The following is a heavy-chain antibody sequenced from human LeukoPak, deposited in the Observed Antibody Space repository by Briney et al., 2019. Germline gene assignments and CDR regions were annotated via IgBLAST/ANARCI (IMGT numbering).Heavy chain of an antibody. CDR1: GGSFSGYY. Sequence: SETLSLTCAVYGGSFSGYYWSWIRQPPGKGLEWIGEINHSGSTNYNPSLKSRVTISVDTSKNQFSLKLSSVTAADTAVYYCARGRRYCSSTSCFSYYGMDVRGQGTTVTVSS. D-gene: IGHD2-2*01. CDR3: ARGRRYCSSTSCFSYYGMDV. CDR2: INHSGST. J-gene: IGHJ6*02. V-gene: IGHV4-34*01.